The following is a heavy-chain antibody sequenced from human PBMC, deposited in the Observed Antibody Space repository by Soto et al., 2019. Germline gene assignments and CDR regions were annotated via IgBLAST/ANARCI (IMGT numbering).Heavy chain of an antibody. J-gene: IGHJ4*02. V-gene: IGHV3-23*01. D-gene: IGHD4-17*01. CDR3: ANGPKIGDYGDYGPGETFDY. CDR2: ISGSGGST. Sequence: GGSLRLSCAASGFTVSSYAMSWVRQAPGKGLEWVSTISGSGGSTYYADSGKGRFTISRDNSKNTLYLQMNSLRAEDTAVYYCANGPKIGDYGDYGPGETFDYWGQGTLVTVSS. CDR1: GFTVSSYA.